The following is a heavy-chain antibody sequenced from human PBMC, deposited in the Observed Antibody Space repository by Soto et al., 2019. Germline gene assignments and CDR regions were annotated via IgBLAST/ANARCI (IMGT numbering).Heavy chain of an antibody. CDR3: AKLVVPAAMSYYYYGMDV. Sequence: VRLSCAASGFTFSSYGMHWVRQAPGKGLEWVAVISYDGSNKYYADSVKGRFTISRDNSKNTLYLQMNSLRAEDTAVYYCAKLVVPAAMSYYYYGMDVWGQGTTVTVSS. V-gene: IGHV3-30*18. CDR2: ISYDGSNK. D-gene: IGHD2-2*01. CDR1: GFTFSSYG. J-gene: IGHJ6*02.